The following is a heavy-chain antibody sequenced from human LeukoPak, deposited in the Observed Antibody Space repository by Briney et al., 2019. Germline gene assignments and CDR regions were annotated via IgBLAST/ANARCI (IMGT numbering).Heavy chain of an antibody. D-gene: IGHD2-21*02. CDR2: IYYSGST. CDR3: ARWESCGGDCYSDY. J-gene: IGHJ4*02. Sequence: SETLSLTCTVSGVSISSYYWSWIRQPPGKGLEWIGYIYYSGSTNYNPSLKSRVTISVDTSKNQFSLKLSSVTAADTAVYYCARWESCGGDCYSDYWGQGTLVTVSS. V-gene: IGHV4-59*01. CDR1: GVSISSYY.